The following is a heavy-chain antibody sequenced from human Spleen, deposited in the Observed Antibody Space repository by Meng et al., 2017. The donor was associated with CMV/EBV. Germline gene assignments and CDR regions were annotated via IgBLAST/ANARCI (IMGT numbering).Heavy chain of an antibody. Sequence: GESLKISCAASGFTFSSYAMHWVRQAPGKGLEWVAVISYDGSNKYYADSVKGRFTISRDNSKNTLYLQMNSLRAEDTAFYYCAKGGLGALPAAIDSWGQGTLVTVSS. J-gene: IGHJ4*02. CDR2: ISYDGSNK. CDR3: AKGGLGALPAAIDS. V-gene: IGHV3-30-3*01. D-gene: IGHD2-2*01. CDR1: GFTFSSYA.